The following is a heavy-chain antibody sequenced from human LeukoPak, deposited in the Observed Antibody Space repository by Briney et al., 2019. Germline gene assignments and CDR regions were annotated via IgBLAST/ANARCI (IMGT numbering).Heavy chain of an antibody. CDR3: ARRWNYGRNYYIDV. V-gene: IGHV4-34*01. CDR1: GGSFSNYY. Sequence: SETLSLTCAVYGGSFSNYYWNWIRQTPGKGLEWLGEINDRGRANYNPSLMSRVTVSVDTSKNQFSLRLTSVTATDTAIHYCARRWNYGRNYYIDVWGKGATVSVSS. J-gene: IGHJ6*03. CDR2: INDRGRA. D-gene: IGHD1-7*01.